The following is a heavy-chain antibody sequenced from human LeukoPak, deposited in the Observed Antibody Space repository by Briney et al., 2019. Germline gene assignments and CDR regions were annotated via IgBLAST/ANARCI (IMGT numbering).Heavy chain of an antibody. CDR1: GGSISSYY. CDR2: INHSGST. CDR3: ARGSRRSCRP. Sequence: SETLSLTCTVSGGSISSYYWSWIRQPPGKGLEWIGEINHSGSTNYNPSLKSRVTISVDTSKNQFSLKLSSVTAADTAVYYCARGSRRSCRPWGQGTLVTASS. D-gene: IGHD2-15*01. J-gene: IGHJ5*02. V-gene: IGHV4-34*01.